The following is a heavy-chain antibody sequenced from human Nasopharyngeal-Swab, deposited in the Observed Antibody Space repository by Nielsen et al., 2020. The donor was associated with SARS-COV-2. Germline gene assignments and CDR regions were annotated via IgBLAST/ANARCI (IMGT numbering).Heavy chain of an antibody. CDR3: ARRQESYSSSWLNWYFDL. CDR1: GFTFSSYG. D-gene: IGHD6-13*01. V-gene: IGHV3-33*08. Sequence: GESLKISCAASGFTFSSYGMHWVRQAPGKGLEWVAVIWYDGSNKYYADSVKGQFTISRDNSKNTLYLQMNSLRAEDTAVYYCARRQESYSSSWLNWYFDLWGRGTLVTVSS. CDR2: IWYDGSNK. J-gene: IGHJ2*01.